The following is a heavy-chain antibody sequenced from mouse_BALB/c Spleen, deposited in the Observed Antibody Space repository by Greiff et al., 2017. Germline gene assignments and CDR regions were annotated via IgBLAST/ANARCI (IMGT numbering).Heavy chain of an antibody. CDR3: AREGFAY. J-gene: IGHJ3*01. CDR1: GFTFSSFG. Sequence: EVMLVESGGGLVQPGGSRKLSCAASGFTFSSFGMHWVRQAPEKGLEWVAYISSGSSTIYYADTVKGRFTISRDNPKHTLFLQMTSLRSEDTAMYYCAREGFAYWGQGTLVTVSA. V-gene: IGHV5-17*02. CDR2: ISSGSSTI.